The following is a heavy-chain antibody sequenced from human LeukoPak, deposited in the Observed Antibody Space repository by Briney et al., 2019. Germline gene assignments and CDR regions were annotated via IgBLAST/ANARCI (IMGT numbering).Heavy chain of an antibody. V-gene: IGHV1-2*02. J-gene: IGHJ5*02. CDR2: INPNSGGT. CDR3: ARVFQGPLLWFGESSRNNWFDP. D-gene: IGHD3-10*01. CDR1: GYTFTGYY. Sequence: ASVKVSCKPSGYTFTGYYMHWVRQAPGQGLEWMGWINPNSGGTNYAQKFQGRVTMPRDTSISTAYMELSRLRSGDTAVYYCARVFQGPLLWFGESSRNNWFDPWGQGTLVTVSS.